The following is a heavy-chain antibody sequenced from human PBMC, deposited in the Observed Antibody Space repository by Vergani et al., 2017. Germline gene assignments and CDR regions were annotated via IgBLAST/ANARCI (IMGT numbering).Heavy chain of an antibody. CDR2: INPNSGGT. J-gene: IGHJ5*02. Sequence: QVQLVQSGAEVKKPGASVKVSCKASGYTFTGYYMNWVRQAPGQGLEWMGWINPNSGGTNYAQTFQGRVTMTRDTSISTAYMELSRLRSDDTAVYYCARSKVGVAATQAGWFDPWGQGTLVTVSS. CDR1: GYTFTGYY. V-gene: IGHV1-2*02. CDR3: ARSKVGVAATQAGWFDP. D-gene: IGHD2-15*01.